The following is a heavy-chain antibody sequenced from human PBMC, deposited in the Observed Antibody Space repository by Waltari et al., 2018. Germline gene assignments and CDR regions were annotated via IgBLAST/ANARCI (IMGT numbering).Heavy chain of an antibody. D-gene: IGHD3-16*01. V-gene: IGHV3-30*02. CDR3: AKESLGAFDI. J-gene: IGHJ3*02. CDR1: GFTFSSYG. CDR2: IGYDGSNK. Sequence: QVQLVESGGGVVQPGRSLRLSCAASGFTFSSYGMPWVRQAPGKGLEWVAVIGYDGSNKYYADSVKGRFTISRDNSKNTLYLQMNSLRAEDTAMYYCAKESLGAFDIWGQGTMVTVSS.